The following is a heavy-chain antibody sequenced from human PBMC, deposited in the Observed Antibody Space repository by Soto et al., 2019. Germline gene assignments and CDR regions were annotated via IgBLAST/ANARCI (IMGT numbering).Heavy chain of an antibody. D-gene: IGHD4-17*01. V-gene: IGHV4-31*03. J-gene: IGHJ6*02. Sequence: QVQLQESGPGLVKPSQTLSLTYTDSGGSISSGGYYWSLVRQPPGKGLEWIGYMYYSGSTYYNPSLDSRVTIAVDTSTNQFSLKLSSVTAADTAVYYCARAPDGDRYSMDVWGLGTTVTVSS. CDR2: MYYSGST. CDR3: ARAPDGDRYSMDV. CDR1: GGSISSGGYY.